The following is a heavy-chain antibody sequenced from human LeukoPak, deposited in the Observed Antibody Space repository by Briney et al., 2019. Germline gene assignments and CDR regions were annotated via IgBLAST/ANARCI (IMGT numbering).Heavy chain of an antibody. CDR3: ARGYDFWSGSPYYYYYMDV. Sequence: ASVKVSCKASGYTFTSYAMNWVRQAPGQGLEWMGWINTNTGNPTYAQGFTGRFVFSLDTSVSTAYLQISSLKAEDTAVYYCARGYDFWSGSPYYYYYMDVWGKGTTVTVSS. CDR1: GYTFTSYA. D-gene: IGHD3-3*01. CDR2: INTNTGNP. J-gene: IGHJ6*03. V-gene: IGHV7-4-1*02.